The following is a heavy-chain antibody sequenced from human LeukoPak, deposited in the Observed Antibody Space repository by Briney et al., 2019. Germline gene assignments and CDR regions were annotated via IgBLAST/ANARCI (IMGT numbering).Heavy chain of an antibody. CDR2: IKSKTDGGTT. V-gene: IGHV3-15*01. CDR1: GFTFSNAW. Sequence: GGSLRLSCAASGFTFSNAWMSWVRQAPGKGLEWVGRIKSKTDGGTTDYAAPVKGRFTISRDDSKNTLYLQMNSLKTEDTAVYYCTTDPLDSSGFDYWGQGTLVTVSS. CDR3: TTDPLDSSGFDY. J-gene: IGHJ4*02. D-gene: IGHD3-22*01.